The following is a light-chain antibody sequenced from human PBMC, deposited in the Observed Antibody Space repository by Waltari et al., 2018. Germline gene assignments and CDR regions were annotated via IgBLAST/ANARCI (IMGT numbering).Light chain of an antibody. CDR2: AAS. J-gene: IGKJ5*01. V-gene: IGKV1-39*01. CDR3: QQSYSTPIT. Sequence: DIQMTQSPSSLSASVGDRVTITCRASQSISSYLNWYQQNPGKAPKLLIYAASSLQSGVPSRFSGSGYGTDFTLTISSLQPEDFATYYCQQSYSTPITFGQGTRLEIK. CDR1: QSISSY.